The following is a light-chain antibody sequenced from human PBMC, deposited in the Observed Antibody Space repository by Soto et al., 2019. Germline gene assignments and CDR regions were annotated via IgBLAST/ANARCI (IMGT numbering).Light chain of an antibody. V-gene: IGLV2-14*01. CDR1: MRDVGAYNL. CDR2: EVR. CDR3: SSYTDSSNYV. Sequence: QSALTQPASVSGSPGQSITISCAGTMRDVGAYNLVSWYQQHPGRAPQLISYEVRNRPSGVSNRFSGSRSGNTASLTISGLQAEDEADYYCSSYTDSSNYVFGTGTQLTVL. J-gene: IGLJ1*01.